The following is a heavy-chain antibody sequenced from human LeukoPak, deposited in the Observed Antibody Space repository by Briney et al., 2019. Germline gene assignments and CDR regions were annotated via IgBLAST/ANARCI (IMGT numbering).Heavy chain of an antibody. Sequence: PGGSLRLSCAASGFTFSSYGMHWVRQAPGKGLEWVAVISYDGSNKYYGDSVKGRFTISRDNSKNTLYLQMNSLRAEDTAVYYCAKGLWFGEVDAFDIWGQGTMVTVSS. CDR2: ISYDGSNK. CDR3: AKGLWFGEVDAFDI. J-gene: IGHJ3*02. CDR1: GFTFSSYG. D-gene: IGHD3-10*01. V-gene: IGHV3-30*18.